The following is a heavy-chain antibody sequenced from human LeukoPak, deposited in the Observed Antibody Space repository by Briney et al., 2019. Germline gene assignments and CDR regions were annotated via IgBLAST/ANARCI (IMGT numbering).Heavy chain of an antibody. Sequence: GGSLRLSCAASGFTFSSYWMSWVRQAPGKGLEWVANIKQDGSEKYYVDSVKGRFTISRDNSKNTLYLQMNSLRAEDTAVYYCAKDRRPYSSSWAVGYWGQGTLVTVSS. CDR2: IKQDGSEK. CDR3: AKDRRPYSSSWAVGY. D-gene: IGHD6-13*01. CDR1: GFTFSSYW. V-gene: IGHV3-7*01. J-gene: IGHJ4*02.